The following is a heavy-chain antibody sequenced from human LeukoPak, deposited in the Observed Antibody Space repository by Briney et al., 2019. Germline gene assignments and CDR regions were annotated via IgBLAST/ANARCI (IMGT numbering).Heavy chain of an antibody. D-gene: IGHD5-18*01. CDR1: GGTFSSYA. J-gene: IGHJ3*02. CDR3: ARALSRYSYGGHDAFDI. CDR2: IIPIFGTA. V-gene: IGHV1-69*05. Sequence: SVKVSCKASGGTFSSYAISWVRQAPGQGLEWMGGIIPIFGTANYAQKFQGRVSITTDESTSTACMELSSLRSEDTAVYYCARALSRYSYGGHDAFDIWGQGTMVTVSS.